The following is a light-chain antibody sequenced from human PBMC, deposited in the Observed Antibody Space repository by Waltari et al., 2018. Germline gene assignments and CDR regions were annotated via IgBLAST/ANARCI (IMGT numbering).Light chain of an antibody. J-gene: IGLJ3*02. CDR2: DVT. CDR3: CSYAGPYLLWV. Sequence: QSALTQPHSVSGSPGQSVTISCTGTSRDVGASNFVSWYQQHPGKAPQLIIFDVTQRPSGVPCHFSGSKSGNTASLTISGLQAADEADYSCCSYAGPYLLWVFGGGTKLTVL. V-gene: IGLV2-11*01. CDR1: SRDVGASNF.